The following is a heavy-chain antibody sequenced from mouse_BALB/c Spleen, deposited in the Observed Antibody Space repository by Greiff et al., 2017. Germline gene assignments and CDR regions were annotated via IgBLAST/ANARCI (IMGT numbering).Heavy chain of an antibody. Sequence: VQLQQPGAELVRPGASVKLSCKASGYTFTSYWINWVKQRPGQGLEWIGNIYPSDSYTNYNQKFKDKATLTVDKSSSTAYMQLSSPTSEDSAVYYCTRESYDYDDAMDYWGQGTSVTVSS. D-gene: IGHD2-4*01. J-gene: IGHJ4*01. CDR2: IYPSDSYT. CDR3: TRESYDYDDAMDY. CDR1: GYTFTSYW. V-gene: IGHV1-69*02.